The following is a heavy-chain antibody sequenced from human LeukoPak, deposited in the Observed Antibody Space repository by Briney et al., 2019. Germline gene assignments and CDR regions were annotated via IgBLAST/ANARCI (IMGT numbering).Heavy chain of an antibody. CDR1: GGSISSSSYY. J-gene: IGHJ3*02. Sequence: SETLSLTCTVSGGSISSSSYYWGWIRQPPGKGLEWIGSIYYSGSTYYNPSLRSRVTISVDTSKNQFSLKLSSVTAADTAVYYCARGGAGYYDSSGSRQIRRFDAFDIWGQGTMVTVSS. CDR2: IYYSGST. V-gene: IGHV4-39*07. D-gene: IGHD3-22*01. CDR3: ARGGAGYYDSSGSRQIRRFDAFDI.